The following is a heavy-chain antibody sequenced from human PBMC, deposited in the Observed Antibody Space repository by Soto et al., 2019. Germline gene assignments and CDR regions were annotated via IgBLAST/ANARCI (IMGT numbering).Heavy chain of an antibody. CDR3: ARGGLEPFDY. D-gene: IGHD1-1*01. CDR1: GFTLGNYW. V-gene: IGHV3-74*01. CDR2: INDYGTTI. J-gene: IGHJ4*02. Sequence: PGGSLRLSCAASGFTLGNYWMHWVRQAPGKGLVWVSRINDYGTTINYAESVEGRFIISRDDAKSEVYLQMNNLRAEDLAVYYCARGGLEPFDYWGQGALVTVSS.